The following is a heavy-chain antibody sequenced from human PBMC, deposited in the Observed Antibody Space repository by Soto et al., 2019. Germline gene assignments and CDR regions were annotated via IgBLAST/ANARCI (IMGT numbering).Heavy chain of an antibody. V-gene: IGHV3-73*01. CDR1: GFTFSGSA. D-gene: IGHD4-4*01. Sequence: EVQLVESGGGLVQPGGSLKLSCAASGFTFSGSAMHWVRQASGKGLEWVGRIRSKANSYATAYAASVKGRFTISRDDSKNTAYLQMNSLKTEDTAVYYCTRHLDYSNYVYYYYGMDVWGQGTTVTVSS. J-gene: IGHJ6*02. CDR3: TRHLDYSNYVYYYYGMDV. CDR2: IRSKANSYAT.